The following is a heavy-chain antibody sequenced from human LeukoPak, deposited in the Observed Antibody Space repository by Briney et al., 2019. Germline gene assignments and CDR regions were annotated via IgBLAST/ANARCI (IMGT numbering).Heavy chain of an antibody. D-gene: IGHD6-19*01. CDR2: IKSKTDGGTT. CDR1: GFTLSNAW. Sequence: GGSLSLSCAASGFTLSNAWMRWVRQAPGKVLEWVGCIKSKTDGGTTDYAAPVKGRFTISRDDSKNTLYLQMNSLKSEDTTVYYCTTSSGRPLWGQGTLVTVSS. CDR3: TTSSGRPL. J-gene: IGHJ4*02. V-gene: IGHV3-15*01.